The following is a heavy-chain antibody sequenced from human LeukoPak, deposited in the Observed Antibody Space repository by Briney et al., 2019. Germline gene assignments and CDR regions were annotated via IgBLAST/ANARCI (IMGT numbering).Heavy chain of an antibody. CDR1: GYTFTPFA. CDR3: ASVLGIVAPNYYYYYGMDV. Sequence: GASVKVSCTASGYTFTPFAMHWVRQAPGQRLEWMGWINAGNGNTKYSQKFQGRVTISRDTSATTAYMELSSLGSEDTAVYYCASVLGIVAPNYYYYYGMDVWGQGTTVTVSS. J-gene: IGHJ6*02. CDR2: INAGNGNT. D-gene: IGHD6-13*01. V-gene: IGHV1-3*01.